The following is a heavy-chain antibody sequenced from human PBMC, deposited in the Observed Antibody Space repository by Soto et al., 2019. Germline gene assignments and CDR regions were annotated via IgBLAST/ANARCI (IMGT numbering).Heavy chain of an antibody. V-gene: IGHV3-23*01. CDR3: AKRPYTNVGSFVI. CDR2: VSASGGST. CDR1: GFTFSSCA. Sequence: GGSLRLSCAASGFTFSSCAMSWVRQVPGKGPVWVSFVSASGGSTYYADSVKAQFTMSSDNSKDTLYLQMNRLRAEDTAVYYWAKRPYTNVGSFVIWGQGTMVTVSS. D-gene: IGHD3-16*01. J-gene: IGHJ3*02.